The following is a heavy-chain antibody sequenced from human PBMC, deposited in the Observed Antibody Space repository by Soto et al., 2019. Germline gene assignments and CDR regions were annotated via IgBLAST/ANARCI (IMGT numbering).Heavy chain of an antibody. J-gene: IGHJ6*02. CDR2: IIPNFDTP. V-gene: IGHV1-69*01. D-gene: IGHD3-10*01. CDR1: GGSFNNYA. Sequence: QVHLVQSGAEVKKPGSSVKVSCKTSGGSFNNYAVSWVRQAPGQGLEWMGGIIPNFDTPNYAQKFQDRVTISADESTSTVYMELRSLRANATAVYYCAVAMVREILIFESSGMHVWGQGTTVIVSS. CDR3: AVAMVREILIFESSGMHV.